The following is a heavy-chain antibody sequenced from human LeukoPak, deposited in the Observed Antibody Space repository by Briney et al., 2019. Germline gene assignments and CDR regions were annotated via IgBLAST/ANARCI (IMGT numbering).Heavy chain of an antibody. CDR3: ARVPGDY. V-gene: IGHV3-74*01. CDR1: GFTFSDYW. Sequence: GGSLRLSCAASGFTFSDYWMHWVRQAPGKGLVWVSHINADEDRAAYADSVKGRFTISRDNARNTLYLQMNSLRAEDTAVYYCARVPGDYWGQGTLVTVSS. D-gene: IGHD7-27*01. CDR2: INADEDRA. J-gene: IGHJ4*02.